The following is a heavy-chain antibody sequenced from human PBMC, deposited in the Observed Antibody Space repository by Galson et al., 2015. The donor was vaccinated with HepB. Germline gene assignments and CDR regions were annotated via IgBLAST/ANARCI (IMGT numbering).Heavy chain of an antibody. V-gene: IGHV3-48*04. CDR2: ISSSSSTI. D-gene: IGHD5-12*01. J-gene: IGHJ4*02. CDR1: GFTFSSYS. CDR3: ARIGYSGYDHLDY. Sequence: SLRLSCAASGFTFSSYSMNWVRQAPGKGLEWVSYISSSSSTIYYADSVKGRFTISRDNAKNSLYLRMNSLRAEDTAVYYCARIGYSGYDHLDYWGQGTLVTVSS.